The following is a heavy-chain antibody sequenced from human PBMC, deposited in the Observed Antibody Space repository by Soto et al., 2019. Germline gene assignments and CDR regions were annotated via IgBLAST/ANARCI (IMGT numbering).Heavy chain of an antibody. CDR1: GGTFSSYA. CDR3: ASKVDCGGDCYFNWFDP. CDR2: IIPIFGTA. J-gene: IGHJ5*02. D-gene: IGHD2-21*02. Sequence: QVQLVQSGAEVKKPGSSVKVSCKASGGTFSSYAISWVRQAPGQGLEWMGGIIPIFGTANYAQKFQGRVTLTAXXSXCXXCRGRGSLSSEDTAGCYCASKVDCGGDCYFNWFDPWGQGTLVTVSS. V-gene: IGHV1-69*12.